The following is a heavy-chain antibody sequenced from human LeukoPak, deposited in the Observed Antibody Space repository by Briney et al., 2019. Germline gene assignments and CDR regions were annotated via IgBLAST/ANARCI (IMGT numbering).Heavy chain of an antibody. CDR1: GGSISSYY. CDR2: IYTSGST. V-gene: IGHV4-4*07. Sequence: SETLSLTCTVSGGSISSYYWSWIRQPAGKGLEWIGRIYTSGSTNYNPSLKSRVTMSVDTSKNQFSLKLSSVTAADTAVYYCARVWEYCGGDCYAVGAFDIWGQGTMVTVSS. D-gene: IGHD2-21*01. CDR3: ARVWEYCGGDCYAVGAFDI. J-gene: IGHJ3*02.